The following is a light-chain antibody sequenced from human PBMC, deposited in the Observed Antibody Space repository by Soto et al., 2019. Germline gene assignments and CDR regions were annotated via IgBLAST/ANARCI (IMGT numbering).Light chain of an antibody. V-gene: IGKV1-39*01. CDR1: QTISTY. Sequence: DIQMTQSPSSLSASVGDRVTITCRASQTISTYLHWYQQKPGKAPKLLIYAASSLQCGVPSRFSGSGSATNFPLTISSLQPGEFATYFCQQSHSIPYIFGQGKKLQLK. J-gene: IGKJ2*01. CDR2: AAS. CDR3: QQSHSIPYI.